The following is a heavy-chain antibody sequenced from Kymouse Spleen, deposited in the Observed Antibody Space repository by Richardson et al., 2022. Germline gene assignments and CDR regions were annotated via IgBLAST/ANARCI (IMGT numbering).Heavy chain of an antibody. Sequence: EVQLVESGGGLVQPGRSLRLSCAASGFTFDDYAMHWVRQAPGKGLEWVSGISWNSGSIGYADSVKGRFTISRDNAKNSLYLQMNSLRAEDTALYYCAKDQGAAAGTNYYYYGMDVWGQGTTVTVSS. V-gene: IGHV3-9*01. D-gene: IGHD6-13*01. CDR1: GFTFDDYA. J-gene: IGHJ6*02. CDR3: AKDQGAAAGTNYYYYGMDV. CDR2: ISWNSGSI.